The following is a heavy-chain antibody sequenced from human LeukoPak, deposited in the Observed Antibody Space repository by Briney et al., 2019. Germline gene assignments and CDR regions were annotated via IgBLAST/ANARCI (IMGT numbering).Heavy chain of an antibody. CDR1: GGSISSSSYY. J-gene: IGHJ4*02. V-gene: IGHV4-39*01. CDR2: IYYSGST. D-gene: IGHD3-22*01. Sequence: SETLSLTCTVSGGSISSSSYYWGWIRQPPGKGLEWIGSIYYSGSTYYNPSLKSRVTISVDTSKNQFSLKLSSVTAADTAVYYCATNPYYYDSSGEDFDYWGQGTLVTVSS. CDR3: ATNPYYYDSSGEDFDY.